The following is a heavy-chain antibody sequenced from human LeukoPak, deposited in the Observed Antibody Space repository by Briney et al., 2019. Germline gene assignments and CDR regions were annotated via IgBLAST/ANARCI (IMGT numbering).Heavy chain of an antibody. CDR2: IYHSGST. D-gene: IGHD1-1*01. V-gene: IGHV4-30-2*01. CDR3: ARATGDFGDAFDI. J-gene: IGHJ3*02. Sequence: SETLSLTCAVSGGSISSGGYSWSWIRQPPGTGLEWIGYIYHSGSTYYNRSLKSRVTISVDRSKNQFSLKLSSVTAADTAVYYCARATGDFGDAFDIWGQGTMVTVSS. CDR1: GGSISSGGYS.